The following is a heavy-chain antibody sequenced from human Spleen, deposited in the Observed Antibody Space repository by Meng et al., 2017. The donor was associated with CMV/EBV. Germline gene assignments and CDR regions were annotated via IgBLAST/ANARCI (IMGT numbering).Heavy chain of an antibody. V-gene: IGHV4-34*01. J-gene: IGHJ6*02. Sequence: GSLRLSCAVYGGSFSGYYWSWIRQPPGKGLEWIGEINHSGSTNYNPSLKSRVTTSVDTSKNQFSLKLSPVTAADTAVYYCAREPGSGSYGMDVWGQGTTVTVSS. CDR1: GGSFSGYY. CDR3: AREPGSGSYGMDV. CDR2: INHSGST. D-gene: IGHD3-10*01.